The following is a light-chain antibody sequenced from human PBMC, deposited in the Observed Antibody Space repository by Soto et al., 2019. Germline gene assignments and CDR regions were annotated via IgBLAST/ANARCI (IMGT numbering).Light chain of an antibody. V-gene: IGKV1-33*01. J-gene: IGKJ3*01. CDR3: QHYDSLPPT. Sequence: DIQMTQSPSSLSAFVGDRVTITCPASQDIVNSLNWYQQKPGKAPKLLIYAASSLETGVPSKFSGSGAETEFTCTISSLQSEDVATYYCQHYDSLPPTVGPGTKVDIK. CDR1: QDIVNS. CDR2: AAS.